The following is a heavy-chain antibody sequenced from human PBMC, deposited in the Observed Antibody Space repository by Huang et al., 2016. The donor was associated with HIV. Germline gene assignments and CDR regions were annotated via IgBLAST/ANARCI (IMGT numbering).Heavy chain of an antibody. V-gene: IGHV3-30*02. CDR3: AKETRGSGGRLLEWVGRSGQSYNWFDP. CDR1: GFTFNSFG. D-gene: IGHD3-3*01. CDR2: VRYEPSNA. J-gene: IGHJ5*02. Sequence: QVHLVQSGGGVVQPGGSLRLSCAASGFTFNSFGMVWVRLGLGKGVVVGACVRYEPSNADYAEAGKGQFTIARDNCMNILYLQMNGLRSEDTAVYCGAKETRGSGGRLLEWVGRSGQSYNWFDPWGQGTLVTVSP.